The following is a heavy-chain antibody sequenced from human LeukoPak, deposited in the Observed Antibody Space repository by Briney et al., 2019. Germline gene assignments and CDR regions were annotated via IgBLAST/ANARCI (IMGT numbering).Heavy chain of an antibody. J-gene: IGHJ4*02. Sequence: PSETLSLTCAVYGGSLSGYYWSWIRQPPGKGLEWIGEINHSGSTNYNPSLKSRVTISVDTSKNQFSLKLSSVTAADTAVYYCARGSSSSWFHYWGQGTLVTVSS. D-gene: IGHD6-13*01. CDR3: ARGSSSSWFHY. CDR2: INHSGST. V-gene: IGHV4-34*01. CDR1: GGSLSGYY.